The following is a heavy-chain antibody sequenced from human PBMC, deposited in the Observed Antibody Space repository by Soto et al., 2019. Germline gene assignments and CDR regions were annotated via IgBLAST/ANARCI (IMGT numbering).Heavy chain of an antibody. CDR2: IKSRADGGTT. D-gene: IGHD3-16*01. J-gene: IGHJ4*02. CDR3: TANLGEFFTLDY. CDR1: GFSFSNAW. Sequence: EVQLVESGGDFVKPGGSLRVSCAVSGFSFSNAWMSWVRQAPGKGLEWVGRIKSRADGGTTDYTAPVKGRFTISRDDSKNTVFLQMNSLKTEDTAVYYCTANLGEFFTLDYWGQGTRVTVSS. V-gene: IGHV3-15*01.